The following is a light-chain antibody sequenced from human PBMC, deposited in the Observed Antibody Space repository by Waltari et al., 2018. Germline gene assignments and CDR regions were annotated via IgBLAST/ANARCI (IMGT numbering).Light chain of an antibody. CDR3: MQGTHWPFN. CDR1: QGLVSSDGGTY. J-gene: IGKJ3*01. Sequence: DVVMTQSPLYLPVTLGQPASISCRSSQGLVSSDGGTYLNWFQQRPGQSPRRLIYKVSNRDSGVPDRFSGSGSGTDFTLEISRVEAEDVGIYYCMQGTHWPFNFGPGTKVDIK. CDR2: KVS. V-gene: IGKV2-30*01.